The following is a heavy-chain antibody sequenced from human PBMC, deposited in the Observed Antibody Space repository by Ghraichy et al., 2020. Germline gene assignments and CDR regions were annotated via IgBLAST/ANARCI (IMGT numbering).Heavy chain of an antibody. D-gene: IGHD4-23*01. J-gene: IGHJ4*02. V-gene: IGHV4-31*03. Sequence: SETLSLTCTVSGGSISSGGYYWSWIRQHPGKGLEWIGYIYYSGSTYYNPSLKSRVTISVDTSKNQFSLKLSSVTAADTAVYYCARANYGGNHYFDYWGQGTLVTVSS. CDR3: ARANYGGNHYFDY. CDR2: IYYSGST. CDR1: GGSISSGGYY.